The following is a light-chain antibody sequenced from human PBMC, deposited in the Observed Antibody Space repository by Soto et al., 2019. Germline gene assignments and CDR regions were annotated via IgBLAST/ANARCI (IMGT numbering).Light chain of an antibody. CDR2: GAS. J-gene: IGKJ2*01. Sequence: EIVLTQSPGTLSLSPGERATLSCRASQSVGSNNLAWYQQKSGHPPRLLIYGASSRAACISDMFSGSGSWTDFNLTVSSLESEDFAVYYCQQFGDAPYTFGQGTTLEI. V-gene: IGKV3-20*01. CDR3: QQFGDAPYT. CDR1: QSVGSNN.